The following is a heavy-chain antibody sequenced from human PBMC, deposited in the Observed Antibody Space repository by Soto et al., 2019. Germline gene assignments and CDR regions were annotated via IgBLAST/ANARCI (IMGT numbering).Heavy chain of an antibody. D-gene: IGHD6-13*01. CDR1: GGSISSYY. J-gene: IGHJ4*02. CDR3: ARQIAAAGPDY. CDR2: IYYSGST. V-gene: IGHV4-59*01. Sequence: ETLSLTCTVSGGSISSYYWSWIRQPPGKGLEWIGYIYYSGSTNYNPSLKSRVTISVDTSKNQFSLKLSSVTAADTAVYYCARQIAAAGPDYWGQGTLVTVSS.